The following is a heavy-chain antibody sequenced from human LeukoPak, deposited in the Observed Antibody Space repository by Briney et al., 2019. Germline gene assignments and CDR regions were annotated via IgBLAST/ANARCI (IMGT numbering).Heavy chain of an antibody. J-gene: IGHJ6*02. Sequence: SETLSLTCTVSGGSISSYYWSWIRQPPGKGLEWIGYIYYSGSTNYNPSLKSRVTISVDTSKNQFSLKLSSVTAADTAVYYCARWALAGSGYYYYGMDVWGQGTTVTVSS. CDR2: IYYSGST. CDR1: GGSISSYY. D-gene: IGHD6-19*01. CDR3: ARWALAGSGYYYYGMDV. V-gene: IGHV4-59*01.